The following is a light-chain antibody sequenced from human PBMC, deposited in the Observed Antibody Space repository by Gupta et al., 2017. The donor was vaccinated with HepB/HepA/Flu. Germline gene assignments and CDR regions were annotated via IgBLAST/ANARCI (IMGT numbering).Light chain of an antibody. J-gene: IGKJ2*04. V-gene: IGKV3-20*01. CDR3: QQYGSSPSS. CDR2: GAS. CDR1: QSVTSNY. Sequence: DNVLTPSPGTLSKFSGERVTLSCRASQSVTSNYLAWYQQKPGQAPRLLIYGASSRATGIPDRFSGSGSGTDFTLTITRLEPEDFGVYYCQQYGSSPSSFGQGTKLEIK.